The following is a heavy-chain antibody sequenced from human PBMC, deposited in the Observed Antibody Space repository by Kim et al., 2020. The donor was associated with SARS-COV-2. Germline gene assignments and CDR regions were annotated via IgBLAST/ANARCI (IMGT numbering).Heavy chain of an antibody. J-gene: IGHJ6*01. CDR3: AKDRSSGSSAYYYYGMDV. CDR2: ISYDGSNK. V-gene: IGHV3-30*18. CDR1: GFTFSSYG. D-gene: IGHD3-10*01. Sequence: GGSLRLSCAASGFTFSSYGMHWVRQAPGKGLEWVAVISYDGSNKYYADSVKGRFTISRDNSKNTLYLQMNSLRAEDTAVYYCAKDRSSGSSAYYYYGMDV.